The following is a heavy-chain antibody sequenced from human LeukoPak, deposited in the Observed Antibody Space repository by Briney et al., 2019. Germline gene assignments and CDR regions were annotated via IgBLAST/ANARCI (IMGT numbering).Heavy chain of an antibody. Sequence: SETLSLTCTVSGGSISSSSNYWGWIRQPPGKGLEWIGSIYYSGSTYYNPSLKSRVTISVDTSKNQFSLKLSSVTAADTAVYYCARDGSYGDYRIFDYWGQGTLVTVSS. CDR1: GGSISSSSNY. CDR3: ARDGSYGDYRIFDY. V-gene: IGHV4-39*07. D-gene: IGHD4-17*01. J-gene: IGHJ4*02. CDR2: IYYSGST.